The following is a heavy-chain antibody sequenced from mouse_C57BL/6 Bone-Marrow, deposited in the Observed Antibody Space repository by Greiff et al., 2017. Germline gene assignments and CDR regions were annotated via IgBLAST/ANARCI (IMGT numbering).Heavy chain of an antibody. CDR1: GFTFSSYA. D-gene: IGHD2-4*01. J-gene: IGHJ1*03. V-gene: IGHV5-9-1*02. CDR3: TRFYYDYDYWYFDV. CDR2: ISSGGDYI. Sequence: EVQRVESGEGLVKPGGSLKLSCAASGFTFSSYAMSWVRQTPEKRLEWVAYISSGGDYIYYADTVKGRFTISRDNARNTLYLQMSSLKSEDTAMYYCTRFYYDYDYWYFDVWGTGTTVTVSS.